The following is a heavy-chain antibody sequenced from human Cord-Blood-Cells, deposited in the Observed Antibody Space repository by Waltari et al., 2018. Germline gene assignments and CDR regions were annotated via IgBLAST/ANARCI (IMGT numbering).Heavy chain of an antibody. V-gene: IGHV1-69*12. Sequence: QVQLVQSGAEVKKPGSSVKVSCKASGGTFSSYAISWVRQAPGQGLEWMGGMIHIFGTANYAQKVQGRVTITADESTSTAYMERSSLRSEDTAVYYCARAPYCSGGSCYYYYYYGMDVWGQGTTVTVSS. CDR1: GGTFSSYA. CDR3: ARAPYCSGGSCYYYYYYGMDV. J-gene: IGHJ6*02. D-gene: IGHD2-15*01. CDR2: MIHIFGTA.